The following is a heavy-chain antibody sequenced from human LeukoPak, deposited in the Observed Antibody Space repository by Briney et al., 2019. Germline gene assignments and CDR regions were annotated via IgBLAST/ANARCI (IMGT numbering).Heavy chain of an antibody. CDR2: IWYDRSNK. D-gene: IGHD2-15*01. Sequence: GGSLRLSCAASGFTFSSYGMHWVRQAPGKGLEWVAVIWYDRSNKYYADSVKGRFTISRDNSKNTLYLQMNSLRAEDTAVYYCARDRGGSSYYYYGMDVWGQGTTVTVSS. V-gene: IGHV3-33*01. J-gene: IGHJ6*02. CDR1: GFTFSSYG. CDR3: ARDRGGSSYYYYGMDV.